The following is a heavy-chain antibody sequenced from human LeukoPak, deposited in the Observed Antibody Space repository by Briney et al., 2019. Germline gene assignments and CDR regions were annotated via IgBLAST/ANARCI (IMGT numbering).Heavy chain of an antibody. CDR2: INPNSGGT. D-gene: IGHD3-3*01. V-gene: IGHV1-2*02. Sequence: ASVKVSCKASGYTFTNYGITWMRQAPGQGLEWMGWINPNSGGTNYAQKFQGRVTMTRDTSISTAYMELSRLRSDDTAVYYCARGLRFLEWLSSNYFDYWGQGTLVTVSS. CDR3: ARGLRFLEWLSSNYFDY. CDR1: GYTFTNYG. J-gene: IGHJ4*02.